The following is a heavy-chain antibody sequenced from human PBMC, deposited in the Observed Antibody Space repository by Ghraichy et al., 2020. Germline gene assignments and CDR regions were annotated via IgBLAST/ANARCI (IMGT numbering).Heavy chain of an antibody. Sequence: SETLSLTCTVSGGSISSYYWSWIRQPPGKGLEWIGYVYYSGSTNYNPALKSRVTISVDTTKNQFSLKVSSVTAADTAVYYCARGNIVVVPVAIDHGMDVWGQGTTVTVSS. J-gene: IGHJ6*02. CDR3: ARGNIVVVPVAIDHGMDV. D-gene: IGHD2-2*01. CDR2: VYYSGST. V-gene: IGHV4-59*01. CDR1: GGSISSYY.